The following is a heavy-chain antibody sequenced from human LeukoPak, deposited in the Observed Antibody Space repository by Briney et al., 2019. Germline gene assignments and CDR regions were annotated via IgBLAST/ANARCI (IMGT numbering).Heavy chain of an antibody. Sequence: SETLSLTCTVSGGSISSGGYYWSWIRQPPGKGLEWIGYIYHSGSTYYNPSLKSRVTISVDRSKNQFSLKLGSVTAADTAVYYCARGSWNLSFDIWGQGTMVTVSS. D-gene: IGHD1-1*01. CDR3: ARGSWNLSFDI. V-gene: IGHV4-30-2*01. CDR1: GGSISSGGYY. J-gene: IGHJ3*02. CDR2: IYHSGST.